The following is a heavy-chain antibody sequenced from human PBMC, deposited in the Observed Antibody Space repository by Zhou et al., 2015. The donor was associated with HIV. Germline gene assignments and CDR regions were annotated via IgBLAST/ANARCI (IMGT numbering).Heavy chain of an antibody. CDR3: ASCDSSGYYYVAEYFQH. D-gene: IGHD3-22*01. J-gene: IGHJ1*01. V-gene: IGHV1-69*12. Sequence: QVQLVQSGAEVKKPGSSVKVSCKASGGTFSSYAISWVRQAPGQGLEWMGGIIPIFGTANYAQKFQGRVTITADESTSTAYMELSSLRSEDTAVYYCASCDSSGYYYVAEYFQHWGQGTLVTVSS. CDR1: GGTFSSYA. CDR2: IIPIFGTA.